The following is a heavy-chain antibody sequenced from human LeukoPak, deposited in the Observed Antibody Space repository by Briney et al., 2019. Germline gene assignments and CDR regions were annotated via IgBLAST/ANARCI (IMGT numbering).Heavy chain of an antibody. CDR3: ARDGYYGHWNVDYPTLDY. V-gene: IGHV3-7*01. J-gene: IGHJ4*02. CDR2: MNPHGSEK. CDR1: GFTFSTYW. D-gene: IGHD1-26*01. Sequence: GGSLRLSCVASGFTFSTYWMSWVRQAPGKGLEWVSNMNPHGSEKYYVGSVKGRFTISRDNGKNAVYLQMNSLRVEDTALYFCARDGYYGHWNVDYPTLDYWGQGYLVTVSS.